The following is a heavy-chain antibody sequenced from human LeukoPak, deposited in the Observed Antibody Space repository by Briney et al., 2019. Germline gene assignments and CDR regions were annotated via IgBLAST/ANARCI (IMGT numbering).Heavy chain of an antibody. CDR1: GLTFDDYA. Sequence: GRSLRLSCSASGLTFDDYAMHWVRQAPGKGLEWVSGISWNSGSIGYADSVKGRFTISRDNAKNSLYLQMNSLRAEDTALYYCAKGQLGRYYYYGMDVWGQGTTVTVSS. V-gene: IGHV3-9*01. J-gene: IGHJ6*02. D-gene: IGHD3-16*01. CDR3: AKGQLGRYYYYGMDV. CDR2: ISWNSGSI.